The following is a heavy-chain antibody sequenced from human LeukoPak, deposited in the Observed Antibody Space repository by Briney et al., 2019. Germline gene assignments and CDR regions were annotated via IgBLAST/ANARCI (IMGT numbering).Heavy chain of an antibody. Sequence: PSETLSLTCAVSGGSISSSNWWSWVRQPPGKGLEWIGEIYHSGSTNYNPSLKSRVTISVDTSKNQFSLKLSSVTAADTAVYYCARDPPYGVNAFDIWGQGTMVTVSS. V-gene: IGHV4-4*02. D-gene: IGHD4-17*01. CDR2: IYHSGST. J-gene: IGHJ3*02. CDR1: GGSISSSNW. CDR3: ARDPPYGVNAFDI.